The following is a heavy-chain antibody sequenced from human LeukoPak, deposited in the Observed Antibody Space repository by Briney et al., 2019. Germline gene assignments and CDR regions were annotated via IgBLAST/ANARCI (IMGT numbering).Heavy chain of an antibody. CDR1: GASIHDDH. CDR2: VYYRGSA. V-gene: IGHV4-59*12. D-gene: IGHD4-11*01. J-gene: IGHJ6*03. Sequence: PSETLSLTCTVSGASIHDDHFTWIRQPPGRGLEWIGFVYYRGSAKYNPSLESRVTISVDTSKKQISLILKSVTAADTAVYYCARDSYSNYGVHYYYYMDVWGKGTTVTVSS. CDR3: ARDSYSNYGVHYYYYMDV.